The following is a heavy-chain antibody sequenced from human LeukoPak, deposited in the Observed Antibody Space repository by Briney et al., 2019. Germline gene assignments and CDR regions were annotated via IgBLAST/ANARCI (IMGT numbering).Heavy chain of an antibody. Sequence: PGGSLRLSCAASRVTFSYYWMHWVRQAPGKGLVWVSRIDSDGSSRSYAGSVKGRFTISRDNAKNTLYLQMNSLRAEDTAVYYCVREGGYDPFENWGQGTLVTVSS. CDR3: VREGGYDPFEN. CDR2: IDSDGSSR. CDR1: RVTFSYYW. J-gene: IGHJ4*02. D-gene: IGHD5-12*01. V-gene: IGHV3-74*01.